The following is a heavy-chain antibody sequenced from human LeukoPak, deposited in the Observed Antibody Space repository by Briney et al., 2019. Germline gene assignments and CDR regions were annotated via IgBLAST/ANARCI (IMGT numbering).Heavy chain of an antibody. V-gene: IGHV3-64*01. CDR2: ISSNGGST. CDR3: AKDRYDYVWGSYRPERA. CDR1: GFTFSSYA. Sequence: GGSLRLSCAASGFTFSSYAMHWVRQAPGKGLEYVSAISSNGGSTYYANSVEGRFTISRDNSKNTLYLQMNSLRAEDTAVYYCAKDRYDYVWGSYRPERAWGQGTLVTVSS. D-gene: IGHD3-16*02. J-gene: IGHJ4*02.